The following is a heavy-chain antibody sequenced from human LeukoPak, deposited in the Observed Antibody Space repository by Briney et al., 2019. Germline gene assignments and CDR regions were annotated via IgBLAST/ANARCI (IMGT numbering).Heavy chain of an antibody. Sequence: ASVKVSCKASGYTFTSYDINWMRQATGQGLEWMGWMSPNSGNTGYAQKFQGRVTMTRDTSISTAYMELSSLRTEDTAVYYCARAPATNEWRCMDYWGLGALVTVSS. D-gene: IGHD2-8*02. J-gene: IGHJ4*02. V-gene: IGHV1-8*01. CDR1: GYTFTSYD. CDR3: ARAPATNEWRCMDY. CDR2: MSPNSGNT.